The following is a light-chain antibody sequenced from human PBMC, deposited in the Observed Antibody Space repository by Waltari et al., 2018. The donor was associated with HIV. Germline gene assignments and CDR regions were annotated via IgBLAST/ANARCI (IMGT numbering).Light chain of an antibody. J-gene: IGLJ3*02. CDR1: XSDIGXYDX. Sequence: XSALXQPXSAXXXXGQSXTXXCTGSXSDIGXYDXVXXXXQXPRXAPKCLLYEVTRLPSTVSYRFSGSRSGSTAFLTVAGLQPDDEXTYFCSSYGDSLRVLFGGGTNVXVL. CDR2: EVT. V-gene: IGLV2-8*01. CDR3: SSYGDSLRVL.